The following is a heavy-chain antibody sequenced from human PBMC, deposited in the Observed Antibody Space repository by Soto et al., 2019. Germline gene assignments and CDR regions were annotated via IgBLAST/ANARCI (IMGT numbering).Heavy chain of an antibody. J-gene: IGHJ4*02. V-gene: IGHV3-30-3*01. CDR1: GFTFSSYA. D-gene: IGHD4-17*01. CDR2: ISYDGSNK. CDR3: ARGYGDYPPSTFDY. Sequence: GRSLRLSCAASGFTFSSYAMHWVRQAPGKGLEWVAVISYDGSNKYYADSVKGRFTISRDNSKNTLYLQMNSLRAEDTAVYYCARGYGDYPPSTFDYWGQGTLVTVSS.